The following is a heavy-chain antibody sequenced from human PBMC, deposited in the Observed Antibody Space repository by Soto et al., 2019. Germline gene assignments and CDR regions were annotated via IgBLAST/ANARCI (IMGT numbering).Heavy chain of an antibody. V-gene: IGHV3-30*03. D-gene: IGHD5-12*01. CDR2: ISYDGSNK. J-gene: IGHJ6*02. CDR3: ARIVATIRIIWYGMDV. CDR1: GFTFSSYG. Sequence: GGSLRLSCAASGFTFSSYGMHWVRQAPGKGLEWVAVISYDGSNKYYADSVKGRFTISRDNSKNTLYLQMNSLRAEDTAVYYCARIVATIRIIWYGMDVWGQGTTVTVSS.